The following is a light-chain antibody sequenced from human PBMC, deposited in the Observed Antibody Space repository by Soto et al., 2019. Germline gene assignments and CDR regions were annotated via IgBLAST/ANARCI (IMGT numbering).Light chain of an antibody. V-gene: IGKV3-15*01. CDR3: EEYTDWSST. Sequence: IVLWKSPGTLSLSPGKSVALSGRASQSVSSTLAWYQQKPGQAHRLLIYGASTRATGTPTRFSGSGSGTDFTLSMSSLQSEDFAVYYCEEYTDWSSTVGEGTKVDIK. CDR1: QSVSST. CDR2: GAS. J-gene: IGKJ2*01.